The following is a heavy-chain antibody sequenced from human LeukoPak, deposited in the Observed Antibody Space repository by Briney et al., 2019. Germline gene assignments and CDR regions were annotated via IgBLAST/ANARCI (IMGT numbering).Heavy chain of an antibody. Sequence: GASVKVSCKASGYTFTSYYMHWVRQAPGQGLEWMGIINPSGGSTSYAQKFQGRVTMTRDTSTSTVYMELSSLRSEDTALYYRARVRCSSTSCYQGGYYYYYYGMDVWGQGTTVTVSS. J-gene: IGHJ6*02. CDR2: INPSGGST. V-gene: IGHV1-46*01. CDR3: ARVRCSSTSCYQGGYYYYYYGMDV. CDR1: GYTFTSYY. D-gene: IGHD2-2*01.